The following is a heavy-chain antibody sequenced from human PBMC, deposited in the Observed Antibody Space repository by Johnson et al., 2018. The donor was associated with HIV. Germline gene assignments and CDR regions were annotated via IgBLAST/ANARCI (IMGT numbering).Heavy chain of an antibody. D-gene: IGHD4-11*01. CDR3: GRDINYSNYVTDAFDI. V-gene: IGHV3-30-3*01. CDR2: ISYDGSNK. CDR1: GFTFSSYA. Sequence: QVQLVESGGGLVQPGGSLRLSCTVSGFTFSSYAMHWVRQAPGKGLEWVAVISYDGSNKYYADSVKGRFTISRDNSKNTLYLQMNSLRTEDTAVHYCGRDINYSNYVTDAFDIWGQGTVVTVSS. J-gene: IGHJ3*02.